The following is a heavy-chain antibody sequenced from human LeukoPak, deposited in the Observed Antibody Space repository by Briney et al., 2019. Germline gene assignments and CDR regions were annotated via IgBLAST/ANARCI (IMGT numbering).Heavy chain of an antibody. Sequence: PSETLSLTCTVSGGSINSYYWSWLRQPPGKGLEWIGYIYYSGSTNYNPPLKSRVTISVDTSKNQFSLKLSSVTAADTAVYYCARHAVTHYYFDYWGQGTLVTVSS. CDR1: GGSINSYY. V-gene: IGHV4-59*08. D-gene: IGHD4-23*01. CDR2: IYYSGST. J-gene: IGHJ4*02. CDR3: ARHAVTHYYFDY.